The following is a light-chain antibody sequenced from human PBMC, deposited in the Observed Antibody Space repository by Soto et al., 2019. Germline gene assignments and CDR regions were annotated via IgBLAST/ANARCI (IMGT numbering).Light chain of an antibody. J-gene: IGKJ4*01. CDR3: QQYDNRPHT. Sequence: DIQLTQSPSSLSAAVGERVTITCQASQDISKYLNWYQQKPGKAPKFLIYDASNLETGVPSRFSGSVSGTDGTFTISSLQQEDSATYYCQQYDNRPHTFGGGTKVDIK. CDR1: QDISKY. V-gene: IGKV1-33*01. CDR2: DAS.